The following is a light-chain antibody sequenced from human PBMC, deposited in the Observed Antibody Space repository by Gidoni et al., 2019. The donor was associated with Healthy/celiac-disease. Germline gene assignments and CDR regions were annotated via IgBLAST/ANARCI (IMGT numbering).Light chain of an antibody. V-gene: IGKV1-9*01. J-gene: IGKJ1*01. CDR1: QGISSY. CDR2: AAS. Sequence: DIQLTQSPSFLSASVGDSVTITCRASQGISSYLAWYQQKPGKAPKLLIYAASTLQSGVPSRFSGSGSGKEFTLTISSLQPEDFATYYCQQLNSYPRTFGQGTKVEIK. CDR3: QQLNSYPRT.